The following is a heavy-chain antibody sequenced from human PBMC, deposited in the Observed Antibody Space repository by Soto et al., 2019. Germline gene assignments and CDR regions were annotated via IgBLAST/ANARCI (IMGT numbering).Heavy chain of an antibody. V-gene: IGHV4-31*03. CDR2: IYYSGTT. CDR3: AKSVGGYYFDY. Sequence: QVQLQESGPGLVKPSQTLSLTCIVSGDSIISGGYYWSWIRQHPGKGLEWIGYIYYSGTTYYNPSLKSRVTISVDTSQNQFSLELRSVTAADTALYYCAKSVGGYYFDYWVQGTLVTVS. D-gene: IGHD2-15*01. CDR1: GDSIISGGYY. J-gene: IGHJ4*02.